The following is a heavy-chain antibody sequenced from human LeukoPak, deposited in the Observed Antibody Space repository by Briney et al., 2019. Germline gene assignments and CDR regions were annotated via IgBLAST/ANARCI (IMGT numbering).Heavy chain of an antibody. CDR3: ARGPNSSGWYSWFDP. J-gene: IGHJ5*02. CDR1: GYTFTSYD. CDR2: MNPNSGNT. V-gene: IGHV1-8*01. D-gene: IGHD6-19*01. Sequence: ASVKVSCTASGYTFTSYDINWVRQATGQGLEWMGWMNPNSGNTGYAQKFQGRVTMTRNTSISTAYMELSSLRSEDTAVYYCARGPNSSGWYSWFDPWGQGTLVTVSS.